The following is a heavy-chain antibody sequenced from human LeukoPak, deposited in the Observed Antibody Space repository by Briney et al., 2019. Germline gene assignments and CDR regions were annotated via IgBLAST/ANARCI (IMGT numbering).Heavy chain of an antibody. J-gene: IGHJ6*02. V-gene: IGHV1-24*01. CDR2: FDPEDGGT. CDR3: ATVSISSIAAAGTGEGLKYYYYGMDV. CDR1: GYTLTELS. Sequence: ASVKVSCKVSGYTLTELSMHWVRQAPGKGLEWMGGFDPEDGGTIYAQKFQGRVTMTEDTSTDTAYMELSSLRSEDTAVYYCATVSISSIAAAGTGEGLKYYYYGMDVWGQGTTVTVSS. D-gene: IGHD6-13*01.